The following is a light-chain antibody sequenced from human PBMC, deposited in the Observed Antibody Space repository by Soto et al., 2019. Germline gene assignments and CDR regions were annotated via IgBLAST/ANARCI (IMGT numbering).Light chain of an antibody. CDR2: DAS. Sequence: EIELTQSPATLSLSPVETATLSCRASQNVDKFLAWYQQKPGQAPRLLIYDASNRATGIPARFSGSGSGTDFTLTISSLEPEDFAVYYCQQRSNWPITFGQGTRLEIK. J-gene: IGKJ5*01. CDR1: QNVDKF. CDR3: QQRSNWPIT. V-gene: IGKV3-11*01.